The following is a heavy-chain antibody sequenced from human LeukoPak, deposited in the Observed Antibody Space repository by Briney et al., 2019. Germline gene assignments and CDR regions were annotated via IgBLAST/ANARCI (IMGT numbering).Heavy chain of an antibody. CDR2: IYTSGST. CDR1: GGSISSGSYY. V-gene: IGHV4-61*02. J-gene: IGHJ3*02. Sequence: SETLSLTCTVSGGSISSGSYYWSWIRQPAGKGLEWIGRIYTSGSTNYNPSLKSRVTISVDTSKNQFSLKLSSVTAADTAVYYCARVALYDFWSGPYNAFDIWGQGTMVTVSS. D-gene: IGHD3-3*01. CDR3: ARVALYDFWSGPYNAFDI.